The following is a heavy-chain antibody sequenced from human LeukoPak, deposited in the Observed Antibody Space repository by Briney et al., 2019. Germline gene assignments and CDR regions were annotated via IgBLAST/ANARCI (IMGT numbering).Heavy chain of an antibody. Sequence: GESLKISCKGSGYSFTSYWIGWVRQMPGKGLEWMGIIYPGDSDTRYSPSFQGQVTISADKSISTAYLQWSSLKASDTAMYYCARQKGGRDGYNVEDYWGQGTLVTVSS. CDR3: ARQKGGRDGYNVEDY. D-gene: IGHD5-24*01. CDR2: IYPGDSDT. V-gene: IGHV5-51*01. J-gene: IGHJ4*02. CDR1: GYSFTSYW.